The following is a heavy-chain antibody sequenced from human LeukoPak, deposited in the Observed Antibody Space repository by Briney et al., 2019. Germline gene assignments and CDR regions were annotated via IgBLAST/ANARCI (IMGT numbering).Heavy chain of an antibody. CDR1: GFTFNSYA. J-gene: IGHJ3*02. V-gene: IGHV3-23*01. CDR3: ARDRGGPPGI. D-gene: IGHD3-10*01. Sequence: GGSLRLSCAASGFTFNSYAMSWVRQAPGKGLEWVSTISSSGGSTYYADSVKGRFTMSRDNVKNTLYLQMNSLRVDDTAVYYRARDRGGPPGIWGQGTMVTVSS. CDR2: ISSSGGST.